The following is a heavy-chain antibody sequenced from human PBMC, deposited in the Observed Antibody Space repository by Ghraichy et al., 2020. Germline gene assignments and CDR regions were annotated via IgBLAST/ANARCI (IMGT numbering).Heavy chain of an antibody. CDR2: IYYSGST. D-gene: IGHD5-24*01. V-gene: IGHV4-59*01. J-gene: IGHJ3*02. CDR3: ARGGRWLQLRGAFDI. Sequence: SETLSLTCTVSGGSISSYYWSWIRQPPGKGLEWIGYIYYSGSTNYNPSLKSRVTISVDTSKNQFSLKLSSVTAADTAVYYCARGGRWLQLRGAFDIWGQGTMVTVSS. CDR1: GGSISSYY.